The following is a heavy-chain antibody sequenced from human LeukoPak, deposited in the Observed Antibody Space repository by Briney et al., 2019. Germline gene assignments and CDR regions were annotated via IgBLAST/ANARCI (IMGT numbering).Heavy chain of an antibody. V-gene: IGHV3-20*04. CDR3: AKMDIVVVVAAQSQFDY. J-gene: IGHJ4*02. D-gene: IGHD2-15*01. Sequence: GGSLRLSCAASGFTFDDYGMSWVRQAPGKGLEWVSGINWNGGSTGYADSVKGRFTISRDNAKNSLYLQMNSLRAEDTALYYCAKMDIVVVVAAQSQFDYWGQGTLVTVSS. CDR2: INWNGGST. CDR1: GFTFDDYG.